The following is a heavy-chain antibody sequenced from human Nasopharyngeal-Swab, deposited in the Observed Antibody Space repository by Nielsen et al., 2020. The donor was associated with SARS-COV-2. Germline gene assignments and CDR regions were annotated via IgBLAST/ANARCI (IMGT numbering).Heavy chain of an antibody. CDR1: GFTFSSYD. V-gene: IGHV3-13*01. Sequence: RGSLRLSCAASGFTFSSYDMHWVRQATGKGLEWVSAIGTAGDTYYPGSVKGRFTISRENAKNSLYLQMNSLRAGDTAVYYCARGARSYDSSGHSAFDIWGQGTMVTVSS. CDR3: ARGARSYDSSGHSAFDI. D-gene: IGHD3-22*01. J-gene: IGHJ3*02. CDR2: IGTAGDT.